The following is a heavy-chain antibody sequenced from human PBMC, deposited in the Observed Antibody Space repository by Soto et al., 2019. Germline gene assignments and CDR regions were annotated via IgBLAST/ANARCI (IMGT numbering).Heavy chain of an antibody. CDR1: GGSISSGGYY. V-gene: IGHV4-31*03. Sequence: QVQLQESGQGLVKPSQTLSLTCTVSGGSISSGGYYWSWIRQHPGKGLEWIGYIYYSGSTYYNPSLKSRVTISVDTSKNQFSLKLSSVTAADTAVYYCARTGERWILGYYFDYWGQGTLVTVSS. D-gene: IGHD2-2*03. CDR3: ARTGERWILGYYFDY. CDR2: IYYSGST. J-gene: IGHJ4*02.